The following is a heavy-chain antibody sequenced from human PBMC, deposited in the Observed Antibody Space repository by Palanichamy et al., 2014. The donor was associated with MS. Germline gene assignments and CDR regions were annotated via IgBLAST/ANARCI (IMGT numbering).Heavy chain of an antibody. CDR3: VLGRNPPDY. CDR1: GYTFTSYA. CDR2: VNAGNGNT. J-gene: IGHJ4*02. D-gene: IGHD3-3*02. V-gene: IGHV1-3*01. Sequence: QVQLVQSGAEVKKPGASVKVSCKASGYTFTSYAMHWVRQAPGQRLEWMGWVNAGNGNTKYSQKFQGRVTITRDTSANTAYMDLSSLRFEDTAVYFCVLGRNPPDYWGQGTLVTVSS.